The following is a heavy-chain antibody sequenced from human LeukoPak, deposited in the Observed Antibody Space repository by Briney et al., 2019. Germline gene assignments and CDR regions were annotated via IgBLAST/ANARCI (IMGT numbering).Heavy chain of an antibody. CDR2: INTYNGNT. J-gene: IGHJ4*02. CDR1: GYRFSDYG. D-gene: IGHD1-26*01. V-gene: IGHV1-18*01. Sequence: GASVKVSCKSSGYRFSDYGISWVRQAPGQGLQWMGWINTYNGNTENAQSLQGRATMTIDTATATAYLELRSLVSDDTAVYYCARDLGEGARRDLRFWDEGPLVTVSS. CDR3: ARDLGEGARRDLRF.